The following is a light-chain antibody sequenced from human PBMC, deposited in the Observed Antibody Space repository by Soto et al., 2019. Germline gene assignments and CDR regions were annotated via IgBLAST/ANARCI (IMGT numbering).Light chain of an antibody. V-gene: IGLV3-21*02. CDR2: DDT. Sequence: SYELTQPPSVSVAPGQTARITCGGNNIGSNSVHWYRQKPGQPPVLVVYDDTDRPSGIPERFSGSNSGNTATLTISVVEGGDEADYYCHLWDIRSDHVVFGGGTKVTVL. CDR3: HLWDIRSDHVV. CDR1: NIGSNS. J-gene: IGLJ2*01.